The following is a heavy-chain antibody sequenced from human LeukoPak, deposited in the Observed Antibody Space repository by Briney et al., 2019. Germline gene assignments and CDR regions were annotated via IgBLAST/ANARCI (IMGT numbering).Heavy chain of an antibody. CDR2: IWYDGSKT. J-gene: IGHJ4*02. CDR3: ARAVGYDASTETAMDGLDY. Sequence: QRLSCAASGFISRRNGMHWVRQVPGKGLEWVALIWYDGSKTYYADSVKGRFTISRDNSRNTLFLQMNSLRAEDTAVYYCARAVGYDASTETAMDGLDYWGQGTLVTVSS. CDR1: GFISRRNG. D-gene: IGHD5-18*01. V-gene: IGHV3-33*01.